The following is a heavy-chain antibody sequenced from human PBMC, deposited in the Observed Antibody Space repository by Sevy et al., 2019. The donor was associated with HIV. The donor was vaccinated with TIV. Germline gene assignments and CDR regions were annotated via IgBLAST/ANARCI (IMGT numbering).Heavy chain of an antibody. D-gene: IGHD1-26*01. V-gene: IGHV3-30*18. Sequence: GGSLRLSCAASGFTFSSYGMHWVRQAPGKGLEGVAVISYDGSNKYYADSVKGRFTISRDNSKNTLYLQMNSLRAEDTAVYYCAKDGGSYVFGAYYFDYWGQGTLVTVSS. CDR2: ISYDGSNK. CDR1: GFTFSSYG. CDR3: AKDGGSYVFGAYYFDY. J-gene: IGHJ4*02.